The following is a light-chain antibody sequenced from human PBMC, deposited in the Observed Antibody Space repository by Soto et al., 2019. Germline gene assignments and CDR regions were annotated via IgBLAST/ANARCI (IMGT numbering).Light chain of an antibody. Sequence: VLTQSPGTLSLSPGERATLFCRAGQSVSSGDLAWYQQKPGQAPRLLIYGASNRATGIPDKFSGSGSGTDFTLTISSLEPEGVAVYYCQHYRSSPLTFGGGTKVEIK. CDR3: QHYRSSPLT. CDR2: GAS. J-gene: IGKJ4*01. V-gene: IGKV3-20*01. CDR1: QSVSSGD.